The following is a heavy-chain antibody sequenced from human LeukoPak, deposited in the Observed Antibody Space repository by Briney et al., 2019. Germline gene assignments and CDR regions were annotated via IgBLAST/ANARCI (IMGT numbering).Heavy chain of an antibody. CDR2: ISYDGSNK. Sequence: PGGSLRLSCAASGFTFSSYGMHWVRQAPGKGLEWVAVISYDGSNKYYADSVKGRFTISRDNSKNTLYLQMNSLRAEDTAVYYCARGPGTVVYFSWFDPWGQGTLVTVSS. CDR3: ARGPGTVVYFSWFDP. D-gene: IGHD2/OR15-2a*01. CDR1: GFTFSSYG. J-gene: IGHJ5*02. V-gene: IGHV3-30*03.